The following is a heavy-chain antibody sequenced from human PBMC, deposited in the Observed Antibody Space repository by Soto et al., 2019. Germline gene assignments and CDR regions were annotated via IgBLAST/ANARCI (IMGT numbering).Heavy chain of an antibody. Sequence: EVQVLESGGALVYPTGSLRLSCSASGFNFTNHVINWVRQAPGKGLEWVSSISNSDDVGFYADSVRGRFIVSRDISTNSVFLQRNFLRFEDTAIYCAKTVGATKREDYWGQGTLVTVSS. V-gene: IGHV3-23*01. CDR2: ISNSDDVG. J-gene: IGHJ4*02. D-gene: IGHD1-26*01. CDR3: AKTVGATKREDY. CDR1: GFNFTNHV.